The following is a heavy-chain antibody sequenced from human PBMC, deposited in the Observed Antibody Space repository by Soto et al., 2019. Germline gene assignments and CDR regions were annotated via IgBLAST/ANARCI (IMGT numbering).Heavy chain of an antibody. J-gene: IGHJ3*02. V-gene: IGHV1-8*01. D-gene: IGHD6-19*01. CDR3: ARGRGIAVAENAFDI. Sequence: ASVKVSCKASGYTFTSYDINWVRQANGQGLEWMGWMNPNSGNTGYAQKFQGRVTMTRNTSISTAYMELSSLRSEDTAVYYCARGRGIAVAENAFDIWGQGTMVTVSS. CDR1: GYTFTSYD. CDR2: MNPNSGNT.